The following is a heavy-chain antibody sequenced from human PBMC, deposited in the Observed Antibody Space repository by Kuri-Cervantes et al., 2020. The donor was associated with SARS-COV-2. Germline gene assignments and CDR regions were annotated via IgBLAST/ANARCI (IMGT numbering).Heavy chain of an antibody. V-gene: IGHV4-59*01. D-gene: IGHD3-3*01. J-gene: IGHJ6*01. CDR1: GGSISSYY. Sequence: SETLSLTCTVSGGSISSYYWSWIRQPPGKGLEWIGYIYYSGSTNYNPSLKSRVTISVDTSKNQFSLKLSSVTAADTAVYYCARGGDFWSGYYTGFGMDVWGQGTTVTGSS. CDR2: IYYSGST. CDR3: ARGGDFWSGYYTGFGMDV.